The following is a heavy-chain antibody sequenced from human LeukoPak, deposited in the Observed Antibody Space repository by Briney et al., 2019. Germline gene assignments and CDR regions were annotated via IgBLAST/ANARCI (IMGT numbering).Heavy chain of an antibody. J-gene: IGHJ5*02. CDR2: FIPMLGTT. V-gene: IGHV1-69*04. CDR1: GGTLNSYA. D-gene: IGHD3-10*01. CDR3: ARDIDPLYYYDSVSRTGWFHP. Sequence: SVKVSCKASGGTLNSYAISWVRQAPGQGLEWMGRFIPMLGTTNYAQNFQGRVTITADKSTSTAYMEVSSLRSEDTAMYYCARDIDPLYYYDSVSRTGWFHPWGEGTLVSVPS.